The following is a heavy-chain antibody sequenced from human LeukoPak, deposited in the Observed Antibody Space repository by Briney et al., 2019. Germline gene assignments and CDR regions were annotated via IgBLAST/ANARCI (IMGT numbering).Heavy chain of an antibody. V-gene: IGHV3-23*01. CDR2: ISGSGDAR. Sequence: GGSLRLSCTGSGFTFSSYAMTWVRQAPGKGLEWVSTISGSGDARYYPDSVKGRFTISRDNPINTLYLQMSSLRAEDTALYYCAKERFRALDPWGQGTLVSVAS. D-gene: IGHD3-3*01. CDR1: GFTFSSYA. J-gene: IGHJ5*02. CDR3: AKERFRALDP.